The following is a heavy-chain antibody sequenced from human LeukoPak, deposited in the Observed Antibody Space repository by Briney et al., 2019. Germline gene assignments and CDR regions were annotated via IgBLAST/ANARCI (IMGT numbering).Heavy chain of an antibody. D-gene: IGHD6-19*01. J-gene: IGHJ6*04. CDR2: ISSSSSYI. CDR3: SRGQSDHYYYGMDV. Sequence: GGSLRLSCAASGFTFSSYSMNWVRQAPGKGLEWVSSISSSSSYIYYADSVKGRFTISRDNAKNSLYLQMNSLRAEDTAVYYCSRGQSDHYYYGMDVWGKGTTVTVSS. V-gene: IGHV3-21*01. CDR1: GFTFSSYS.